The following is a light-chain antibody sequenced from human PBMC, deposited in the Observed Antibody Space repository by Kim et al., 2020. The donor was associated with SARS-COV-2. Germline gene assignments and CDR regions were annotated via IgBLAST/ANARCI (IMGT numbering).Light chain of an antibody. Sequence: DIVLTQSPGTLSLSPGERATLSFRASQSVSSSYLAWYQQKPGQAPRLLIYGASSRATGIPDRFSGSGSGTDFTLTISRLEPEDFAVYYCQQYGSSPLYTFGQGTKLEI. V-gene: IGKV3-20*01. CDR3: QQYGSSPLYT. CDR1: QSVSSSY. CDR2: GAS. J-gene: IGKJ2*01.